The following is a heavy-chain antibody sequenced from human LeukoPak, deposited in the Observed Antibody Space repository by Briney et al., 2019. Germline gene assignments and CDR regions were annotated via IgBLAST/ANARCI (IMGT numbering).Heavy chain of an antibody. Sequence: SETLSLTCTVSGGSISTYYWSLIRQPAGKGLEWIGRIYASGNTNYNPSLKSRVTMSLDTSKNQFSLRLTSVTAADAAVYYCAREYSSSSGKNAFDVWGQGTMVTVSS. D-gene: IGHD6-6*01. CDR2: IYASGNT. J-gene: IGHJ3*01. V-gene: IGHV4-4*07. CDR3: AREYSSSSGKNAFDV. CDR1: GGSISTYY.